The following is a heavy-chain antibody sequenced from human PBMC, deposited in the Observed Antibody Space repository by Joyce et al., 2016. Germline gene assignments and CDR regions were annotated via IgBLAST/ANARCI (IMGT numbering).Heavy chain of an antibody. V-gene: IGHV3-43*01. Sequence: EVQLVESGGVVVQPGGYLRLSCAASGFTFYDYTMHWVRQAPGKGLELVSLISWDGGSTYYADSVKGRCTISRDNSKNSLYLQMDSLRTEDTALYYCAKDRGGFGVVISSYLDYWGQGTLVTVSS. CDR3: AKDRGGFGVVISSYLDY. CDR2: ISWDGGST. D-gene: IGHD3-3*01. J-gene: IGHJ4*02. CDR1: GFTFYDYT.